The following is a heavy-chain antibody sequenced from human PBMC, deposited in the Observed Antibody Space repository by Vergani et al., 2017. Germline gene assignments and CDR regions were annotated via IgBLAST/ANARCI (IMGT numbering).Heavy chain of an antibody. CDR1: GYTFTSYD. CDR2: MNPNSGNT. V-gene: IGHV1-8*01. D-gene: IGHD6-13*01. CDR3: AGGFFSGSCPYDAFDI. J-gene: IGHJ3*02. Sequence: QVQLVQSGAEVKKPGASVKVSCKASGYTFTSYDINWVRQATGQGPEWMGWMNPNSGNTGYAQKFQGRVTMTRNTSISTDYMELSSLRSEDTAVYYCAGGFFSGSCPYDAFDIWGQGTMVTVSS.